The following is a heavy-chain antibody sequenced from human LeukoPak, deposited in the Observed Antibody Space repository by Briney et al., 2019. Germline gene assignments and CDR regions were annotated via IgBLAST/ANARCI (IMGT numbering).Heavy chain of an antibody. D-gene: IGHD6-19*01. CDR2: VDPEDGGT. Sequence: ATVKISCKVSGYTFTDYYMHWVQQAPGKGLEWMGLVDPEDGGTIYAEKFQGRVTITADTSTDTAYMELSSLRSEDTAVYYCATGPAVAGTWAHLQPYTINWGQGTLVTVSS. CDR1: GYTFTDYY. V-gene: IGHV1-69-2*01. CDR3: ATGPAVAGTWAHLQPYTIN. J-gene: IGHJ4*02.